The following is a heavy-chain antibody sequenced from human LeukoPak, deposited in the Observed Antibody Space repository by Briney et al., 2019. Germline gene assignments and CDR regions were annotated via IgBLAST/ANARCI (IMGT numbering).Heavy chain of an antibody. CDR3: AKGTYYDILTGYPGLGY. Sequence: GGSLRLSCAASGFTFSSYGMHWVRQAPGKELEWVAVISYDGSNKYYADSVKGRFTISRDNSKNTLYLQMNSLRAEDTAVYYCAKGTYYDILTGYPGLGYWGQGTLVTVSS. J-gene: IGHJ4*02. V-gene: IGHV3-30*18. D-gene: IGHD3-9*01. CDR1: GFTFSSYG. CDR2: ISYDGSNK.